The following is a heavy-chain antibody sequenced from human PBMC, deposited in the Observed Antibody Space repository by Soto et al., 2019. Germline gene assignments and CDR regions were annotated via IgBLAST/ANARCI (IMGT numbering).Heavy chain of an antibody. CDR3: AKEMFPQTVPISSSPWGDS. J-gene: IGHJ5*01. CDR1: GFTLSTLG. D-gene: IGHD6-6*01. Sequence: QVQLVESGGGVVQPGRSLRLSCAASGFTLSTLGIHWVRQAPGKGLEWVALVSYDESHVYYADSVKGRFAISRDIAKNTVYLQMDSLRSEDTAIYDGAKEMFPQTVPISSSPWGDSWGQGTLVTVSS. CDR2: VSYDESHV. V-gene: IGHV3-30*18.